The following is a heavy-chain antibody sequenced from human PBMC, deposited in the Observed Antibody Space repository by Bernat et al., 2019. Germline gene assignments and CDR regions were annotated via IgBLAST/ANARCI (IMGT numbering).Heavy chain of an antibody. V-gene: IGHV3-30*18. CDR2: ISYDGSNK. CDR1: GFTFSSYG. CDR3: AKEVGKMWTFDY. D-gene: IGHD3/OR15-3a*01. J-gene: IGHJ4*02. Sequence: QVQLVESGGGVVQPGRSLRLSCAASGFTFSSYGMHWVRQAPGKGLEWVAVISYDGSNKYYGDSVKGRFTISRDNSKNTVYLQMNSLTAEDTAVYFCAKEVGKMWTFDYWGQGTLVTVSS.